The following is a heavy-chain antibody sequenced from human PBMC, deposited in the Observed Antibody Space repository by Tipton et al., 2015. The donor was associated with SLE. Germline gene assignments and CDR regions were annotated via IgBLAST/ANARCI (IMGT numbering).Heavy chain of an antibody. D-gene: IGHD5-18*01. J-gene: IGHJ6*02. CDR3: ARHVVTADGPYYYYSMDV. CDR2: IYYSGRT. CDR1: GGSISSSTYY. V-gene: IGHV4-39*01. Sequence: TLSLTCTVSGGSISSSTYYWGWIRQPPGKGLEWIGSIYYSGRTYYNPSLKSRVTISVDTSKNQFSLKMRSVTAADTAVYYCARHVVTADGPYYYYSMDVWGQGTTVTVSS.